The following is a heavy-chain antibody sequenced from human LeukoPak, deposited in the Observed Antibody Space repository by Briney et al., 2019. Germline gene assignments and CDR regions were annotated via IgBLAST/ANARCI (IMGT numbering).Heavy chain of an antibody. CDR3: AREVILNAAYCSDCNSGQFFDH. Sequence: ASVKVSCKASGYMFNAYGISWVRQAPGQGLEWMGWISSYNGNANYPQKFQGRVTVTTDTSTTTAYMELTSLTSDDTAMYYCAREVILNAAYCSDCNSGQFFDHWGQGTLVTASS. D-gene: IGHD2-15*01. CDR2: ISSYNGNA. V-gene: IGHV1-18*04. CDR1: GYMFNAYG. J-gene: IGHJ4*02.